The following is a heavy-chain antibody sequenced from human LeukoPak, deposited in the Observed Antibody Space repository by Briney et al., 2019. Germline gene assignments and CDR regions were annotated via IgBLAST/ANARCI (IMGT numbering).Heavy chain of an antibody. Sequence: GASVKVSCKASGYTFTSYDINWVRQAPGQGLEWMGIINPSGGSTSYAQKFQGRVTMTRDTSTSTVYMELSSLRSEDTAVYYCARGGIYCSSTSCYPNWFDLWGQGTLVTVSS. CDR3: ARGGIYCSSTSCYPNWFDL. CDR1: GYTFTSYD. J-gene: IGHJ5*02. D-gene: IGHD2-2*01. CDR2: INPSGGST. V-gene: IGHV1-46*01.